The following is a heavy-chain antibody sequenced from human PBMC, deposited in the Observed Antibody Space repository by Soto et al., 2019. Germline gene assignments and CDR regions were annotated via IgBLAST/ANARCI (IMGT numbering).Heavy chain of an antibody. V-gene: IGHV1-24*01. J-gene: IGHJ4*02. Sequence: ASVEVSCKVSGYTLTELSMHWVRQAPGKGLEWMGGFDPEDGETIYAQKFQGRVTMTEDTSTDTAYMELSSLRSEDTAVYYCATDRAQLGSYYGVGFDYWGQGTLVTVSS. D-gene: IGHD1-26*01. CDR1: GYTLTELS. CDR2: FDPEDGET. CDR3: ATDRAQLGSYYGVGFDY.